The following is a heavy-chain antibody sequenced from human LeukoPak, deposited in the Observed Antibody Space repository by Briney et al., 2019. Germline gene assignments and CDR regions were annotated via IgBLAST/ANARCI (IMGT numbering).Heavy chain of an antibody. Sequence: PSQTLSLTSTVSGGSGSSGGYYWSWIRQPPGKGLEWIGYIYHSGSTYYNPSLKSRVTISVDRSKNQFSLKLSSVTAADTAVYYCARAAATPPGAFDYWGQGTLVTVSS. J-gene: IGHJ4*02. D-gene: IGHD2-15*01. V-gene: IGHV4-30-2*01. CDR3: ARAAATPPGAFDY. CDR2: IYHSGST. CDR1: GGSGSSGGYY.